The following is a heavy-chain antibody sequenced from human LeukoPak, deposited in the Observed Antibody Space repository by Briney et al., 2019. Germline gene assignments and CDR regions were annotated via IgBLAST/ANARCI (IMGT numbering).Heavy chain of an antibody. V-gene: IGHV1-8*01. CDR3: ARADSVPAGDYHYWHMDV. J-gene: IGHJ6*03. D-gene: IGHD2-2*01. Sequence: ASVKVSCKASGYTFTSYDINWVRQATGRGLEWMGWMSPNNGHTGYAQKFQGRVTMTRDTSIRTVYMELSSLRSDDTAVYYCARADSVPAGDYHYWHMDVWGKGTTVTVSS. CDR2: MSPNNGHT. CDR1: GYTFTSYD.